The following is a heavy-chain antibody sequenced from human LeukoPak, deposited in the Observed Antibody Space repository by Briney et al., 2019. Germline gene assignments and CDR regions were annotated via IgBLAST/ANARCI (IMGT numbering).Heavy chain of an antibody. CDR2: INWNGGST. V-gene: IGHV3-20*04. CDR1: AFTFDDYG. D-gene: IGHD3-22*01. Sequence: PGGSLRLSCAASAFTFDDYGMSWVRQAPGKGLEWVSGINWNGGSTGYADSVKGRFTISRDNAKNSLYLQMNSLRAEDTALYYCAISPPPAIYYDSSGYYYFDYWGQGTLVTVSS. CDR3: AISPPPAIYYDSSGYYYFDY. J-gene: IGHJ4*02.